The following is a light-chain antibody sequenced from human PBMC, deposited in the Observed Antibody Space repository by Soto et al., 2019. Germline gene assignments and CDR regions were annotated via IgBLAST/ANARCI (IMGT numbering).Light chain of an antibody. CDR2: GNS. J-gene: IGLJ3*02. CDR3: QSYDSSLSGWV. V-gene: IGLV1-40*01. CDR1: NSNIGAGYD. Sequence: QSVLTQPPSVSGAPGQRVTISGPGYNSNIGAGYDVHWYQQLPGTAPKLLIYGNSNRPSGVPDRFSASKSGTSASLAITGLQAEDEADYYCQSYDSSLSGWVFGGGTKLTVL.